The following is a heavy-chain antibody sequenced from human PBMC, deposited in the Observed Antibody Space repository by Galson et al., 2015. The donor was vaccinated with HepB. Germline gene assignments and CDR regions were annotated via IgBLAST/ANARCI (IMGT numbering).Heavy chain of an antibody. V-gene: IGHV1-3*01. CDR1: GYTFTNYA. Sequence: SVKVSCKASGYTFTNYAMHWVRQAPRQRLEWMGWINAGNGNTKYSQKFQGRVTITRDTSASTAYMELSSLRSEDTAVYYCAREYGDYEGYFDYWGQGTLVTVSS. CDR2: INAGNGNT. CDR3: AREYGDYEGYFDY. D-gene: IGHD4-17*01. J-gene: IGHJ4*02.